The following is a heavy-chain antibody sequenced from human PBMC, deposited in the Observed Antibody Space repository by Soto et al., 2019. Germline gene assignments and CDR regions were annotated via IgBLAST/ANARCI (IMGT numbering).Heavy chain of an antibody. CDR1: GFTFSSYA. CDR2: ISGSGGST. V-gene: IGHV3-23*01. J-gene: IGHJ3*02. CDR3: AKDRTYGGVRGAFDI. D-gene: IGHD2-8*02. Sequence: PGGSLRLSCAASGFTFSSYAMSWVRQAPGKGLEWVSAISGSGGSTYYADSVKGRFTISRDNSKNTLYLQMNSPRAEDTAVYYCAKDRTYGGVRGAFDIWGQGTMVTVSS.